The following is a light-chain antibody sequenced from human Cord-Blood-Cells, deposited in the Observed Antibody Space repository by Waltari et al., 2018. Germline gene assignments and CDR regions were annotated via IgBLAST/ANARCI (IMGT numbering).Light chain of an antibody. J-gene: IGLJ2*01. Sequence: SSELTQDTAVSVALGQTVRITCQGDSLRSYYARWYQQKPGQAPVLVISGKNNRPSGIPDQLPCSSSGVTASLTIAGAQAGDEADYYRNSRDSSGSRLIFGGGTTLIVL. CDR3: NSRDSSGSRLI. CDR1: SLRSYY. CDR2: GKN. V-gene: IGLV3-19*01.